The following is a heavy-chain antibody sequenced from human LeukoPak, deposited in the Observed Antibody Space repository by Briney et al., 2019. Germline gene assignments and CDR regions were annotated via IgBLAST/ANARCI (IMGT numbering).Heavy chain of an antibody. CDR1: GFTFGDYA. V-gene: IGHV3-49*03. J-gene: IGHJ4*02. CDR3: TRITYYYDSSGYREDY. Sequence: GRSLRLSCTASGFTFGDYAMSWFRQAPGKGLEWVGFIRSKAYGGTTEYAASVKGRFTISRDDSKSIAYLQMNSLKTEDTAVYYCTRITYYYDSSGYREDYWGQGTLVTVSS. CDR2: IRSKAYGGTT. D-gene: IGHD3-22*01.